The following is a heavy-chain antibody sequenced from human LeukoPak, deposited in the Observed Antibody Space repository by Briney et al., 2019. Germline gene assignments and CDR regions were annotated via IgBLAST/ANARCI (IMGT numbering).Heavy chain of an antibody. Sequence: GSLRLSCVASGFTFRSHSMNWVRQPPGKGLEWIGEINHSGSTNYNPSLKSRVTISVDTSKNQFSLKLSSVTAADTAVYYCARSSPLGYCSSTSCPFSYWGQGTLVTVSS. D-gene: IGHD2-2*01. CDR1: GFTFRSHS. J-gene: IGHJ4*02. CDR2: INHSGST. V-gene: IGHV4-34*01. CDR3: ARSSPLGYCSSTSCPFSY.